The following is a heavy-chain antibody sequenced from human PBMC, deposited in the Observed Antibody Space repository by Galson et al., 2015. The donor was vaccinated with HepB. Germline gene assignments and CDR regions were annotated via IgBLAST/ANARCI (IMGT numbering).Heavy chain of an antibody. CDR1: GGTFSSYA. CDR2: IIPIFGTA. D-gene: IGHD3-3*01. Sequence: SVKVSCKASGGTFSSYAISWVRQAPGQGLEWMGGIIPIFGTANYAQKFQGRVTITADKSTSTAYMELSSLRSEDTAVYYCATRNYDFWSGSFHYFDYWGQGTLVTVSS. V-gene: IGHV1-69*06. CDR3: ATRNYDFWSGSFHYFDY. J-gene: IGHJ4*02.